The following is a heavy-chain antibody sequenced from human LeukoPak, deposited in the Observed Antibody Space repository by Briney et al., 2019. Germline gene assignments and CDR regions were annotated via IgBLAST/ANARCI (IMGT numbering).Heavy chain of an antibody. V-gene: IGHV5-51*01. Sequence: GESLKISCKGSGYSFTSYWIGWVRQMPGKGLEWMGIIFPRDSDTRYSPSFQGQATISVDKSISTAYLQWSSLKASDTAMYYCARRNAALVGIYYYYGLDIWGQGTTVTVSS. J-gene: IGHJ6*02. CDR1: GYSFTSYW. CDR3: ARRNAALVGIYYYYGLDI. D-gene: IGHD1-26*01. CDR2: IFPRDSDT.